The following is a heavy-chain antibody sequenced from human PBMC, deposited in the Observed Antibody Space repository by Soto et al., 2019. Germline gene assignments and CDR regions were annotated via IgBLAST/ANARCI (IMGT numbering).Heavy chain of an antibody. CDR1: GFTFSSYI. Sequence: PWGSLRLSCTASGFTFSSYIMSWVRQAPGKGLEWVAGVSGNGGSTYYADSVKGRFTISRDNSKNTLSLRMNSLRADDTAVYYCAKEAYSSGYSWGQGTLVTVSS. V-gene: IGHV3-23*01. D-gene: IGHD6-19*01. CDR3: AKEAYSSGYS. CDR2: VSGNGGST. J-gene: IGHJ5*02.